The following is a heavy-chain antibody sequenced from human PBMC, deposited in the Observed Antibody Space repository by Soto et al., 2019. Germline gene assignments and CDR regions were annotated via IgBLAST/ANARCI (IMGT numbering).Heavy chain of an antibody. CDR3: AKAYLSTLYYFDY. J-gene: IGHJ4*02. CDR1: GLTVSSSY. V-gene: IGHV3-23*01. D-gene: IGHD2-21*01. CDR2: ISTGGGST. Sequence: PGGSLRLSCAASGLTVSSSYMSWVRQAPGKGLQWVSGISTGGGSTYYADSVKGRFTISRDNPKNTLYLQMNSLRAEDTAVYYCAKAYLSTLYYFDYWGQGALVTVSS.